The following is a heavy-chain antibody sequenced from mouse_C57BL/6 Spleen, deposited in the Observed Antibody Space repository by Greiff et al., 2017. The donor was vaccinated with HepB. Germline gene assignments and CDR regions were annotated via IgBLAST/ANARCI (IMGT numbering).Heavy chain of an antibody. CDR3: ARFITTVVATDYFDY. Sequence: EVQLQQSGPELVKPGASVKISCKASGYTFTDYYMNWVKQSHGKSLEWIGDINPNNGGTSYNQKFKGKATLTVDKSSSTAYMELRSLTSEDSAVYYCARFITTVVATDYFDYWGQGTTLTVSS. J-gene: IGHJ2*01. D-gene: IGHD1-1*01. CDR2: INPNNGGT. CDR1: GYTFTDYY. V-gene: IGHV1-26*01.